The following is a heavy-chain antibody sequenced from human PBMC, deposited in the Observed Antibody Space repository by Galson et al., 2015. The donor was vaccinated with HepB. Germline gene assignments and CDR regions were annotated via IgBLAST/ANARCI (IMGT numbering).Heavy chain of an antibody. J-gene: IGHJ4*02. CDR3: ARVLRPYYDDSSGYGDY. D-gene: IGHD3-22*01. Sequence: SLRLSCAASGIIFGDYAMSWFRQAPGKGLEWVGFIRSKAYGGTTKFAASVKGRFTISRDDSKSIAYLQMNSLKSEDTAVYYCARVLRPYYDDSSGYGDYWGQGTLVTVSS. CDR2: IRSKAYGGTT. V-gene: IGHV3-49*03. CDR1: GIIFGDYA.